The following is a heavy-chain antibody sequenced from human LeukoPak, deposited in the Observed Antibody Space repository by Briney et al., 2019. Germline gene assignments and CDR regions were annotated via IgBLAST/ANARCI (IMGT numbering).Heavy chain of an antibody. CDR1: GYTFTGYY. CDR3: ARSQRDAAMVYFDY. V-gene: IGHV1-2*02. Sequence: ASVKVSCKASGYTFTGYYMHWVRQAPGQGLEWMGWINPNSGGTNYAQKFQGRVTMTRDTSISTAYMELSRLRSDDTAVYYGARSQRDAAMVYFDYWGQGTLVTVSS. D-gene: IGHD5-18*01. J-gene: IGHJ4*02. CDR2: INPNSGGT.